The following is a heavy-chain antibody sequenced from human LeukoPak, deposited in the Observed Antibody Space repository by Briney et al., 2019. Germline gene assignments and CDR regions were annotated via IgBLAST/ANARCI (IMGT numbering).Heavy chain of an antibody. CDR3: ASAAGDYEVNWFDP. CDR1: GGSISSGGYY. J-gene: IGHJ5*02. Sequence: PSEILSLTCTVSGGSISSGGYYWSWIRQHPGKGLEWIGYIYYSGSTYYNPSLKSRVTISVDTSKNQFSLKLSSVTAADTAVYYCASAAGDYEVNWFDPWGQGTLVTVSS. D-gene: IGHD4-17*01. CDR2: IYYSGST. V-gene: IGHV4-31*03.